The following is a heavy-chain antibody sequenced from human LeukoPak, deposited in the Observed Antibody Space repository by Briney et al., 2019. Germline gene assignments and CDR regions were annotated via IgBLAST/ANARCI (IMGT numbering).Heavy chain of an antibody. CDR2: ISGGTT. J-gene: IGHJ4*02. CDR1: GVNFGDYL. D-gene: IGHD6-19*01. V-gene: IGHV3-49*03. Sequence: GGSLRLSCTASGVNFGDYLMSWFRQAPGKGLEWIGFISGGTTEYAASVKGRFTISRDDSTSIAYLQMNSLTTEDTAVYYCSRGSGWLSVYWGQGTLVTVSS. CDR3: SRGSGWLSVY.